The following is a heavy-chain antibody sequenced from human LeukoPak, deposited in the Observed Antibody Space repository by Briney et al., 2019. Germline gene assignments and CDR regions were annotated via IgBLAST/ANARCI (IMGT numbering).Heavy chain of an antibody. J-gene: IGHJ5*02. CDR1: GGSISSYY. D-gene: IGHD3-16*01. V-gene: IGHV4-59*08. CDR3: ARHWGYSARWFDP. CDR2: TYYSGST. Sequence: SETLSLTCTVSGGSISSYYWSWIRQPPGKGLEWIGYTYYSGSTNYNPSLKSRVTISVDTSKNQFSLKLSSVTAADTAVYYCARHWGYSARWFDPWGQGTLVTVSS.